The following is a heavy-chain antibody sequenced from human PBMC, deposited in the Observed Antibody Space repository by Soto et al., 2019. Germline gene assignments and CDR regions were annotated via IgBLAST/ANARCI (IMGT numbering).Heavy chain of an antibody. Sequence: SGPTLVNPTETLTLTCTVSGFSLSHIRVGVGWIRQPPGKALEWLAHVFPNDAKSYSPSLKGRLTISRDTFRSQVVLTMTNVDPVDTATYFCARIERYSTYEYFDFWGQGTLVTVSS. J-gene: IGHJ4*02. CDR1: GFSLSHIRVG. V-gene: IGHV2-26*01. CDR2: VFPNDAK. D-gene: IGHD5-12*01. CDR3: ARIERYSTYEYFDF.